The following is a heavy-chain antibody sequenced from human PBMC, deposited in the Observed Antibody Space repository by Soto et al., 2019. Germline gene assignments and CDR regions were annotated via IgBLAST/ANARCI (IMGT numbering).Heavy chain of an antibody. CDR2: INPKFGDT. D-gene: IGHD3-10*01. CDR1: GYTFTSYY. V-gene: IGHV1-2*02. J-gene: IGHJ6*02. Sequence: QVQLVQSGAEMKEPGDSVRVSCEASGYTFTSYYIHWVRQAPGQGLEWMGWINPKFGDTTYAQDFQGRVSMTRDMSISIVYMALSRLTSDDTAIYYCARNMDYYYGPGSGNGHGFWGQGTTVTVFS. CDR3: ARNMDYYYGPGSGNGHGF.